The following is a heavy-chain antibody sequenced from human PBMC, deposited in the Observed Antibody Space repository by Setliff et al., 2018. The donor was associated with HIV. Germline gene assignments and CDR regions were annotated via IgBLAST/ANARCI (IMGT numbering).Heavy chain of an antibody. CDR3: ARSTVGAGTTFP. J-gene: IGHJ4*02. Sequence: LSLTCTVSDDSVSTFYWNWIRQPPGKGLEWIGFIHHTGSTVSNPSLKSRVTISVDTSKNEFSLRLRSVTVADTATYYCARSTVGAGTTFPWGRGTLVTVSS. CDR1: DDSVSTFY. D-gene: IGHD1-7*01. CDR2: IHHTGST. V-gene: IGHV4-59*02.